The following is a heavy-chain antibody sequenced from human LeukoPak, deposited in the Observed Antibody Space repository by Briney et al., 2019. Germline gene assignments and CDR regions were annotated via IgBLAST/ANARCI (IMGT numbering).Heavy chain of an antibody. CDR2: IYTSGST. CDR1: GGSISSGSYY. V-gene: IGHV4-61*02. Sequence: KASQTLSLTCTVSGGSISSGSYYWSWIRQPVGKGLEWIGRIYTSGSTNYNPSLKSRVTISVDTSKNQFSLKLSSVTAADTAVYYCARTLDDGTLDYWGQGTLVTVSS. CDR3: ARTLDDGTLDY. J-gene: IGHJ4*02. D-gene: IGHD1-1*01.